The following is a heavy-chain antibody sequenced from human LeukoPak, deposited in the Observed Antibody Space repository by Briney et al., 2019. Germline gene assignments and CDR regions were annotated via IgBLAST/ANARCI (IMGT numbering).Heavy chain of an antibody. CDR1: GGSISSGGYY. V-gene: IGHV4-61*08. CDR2: MYSSGST. Sequence: SQTLSLTCTVSGGSISSGGYYWSWIRQPPGKGLEWIGYMYSSGSTNYNPSLKSRVTTSADTSKNQFSLKLSSVTAADTAVYFCARGRNDAFDIWGQGTMVTVSS. CDR3: ARGRNDAFDI. D-gene: IGHD1-14*01. J-gene: IGHJ3*02.